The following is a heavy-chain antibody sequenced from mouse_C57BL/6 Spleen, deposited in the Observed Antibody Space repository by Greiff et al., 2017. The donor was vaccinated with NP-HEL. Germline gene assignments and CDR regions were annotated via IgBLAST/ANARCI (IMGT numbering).Heavy chain of an antibody. CDR3: ARADSRYAMDY. V-gene: IGHV3-1*01. CDR1: GYSITSGYD. Sequence: VQLQQSGPGMVKPSQSLSLTCTVTGYSITSGYDWHWIRHFPGNKLEWMGYISYSGGTNYNPSLKSRISITHDTSKNHFFLKLNSVTTEDTATYYCARADSRYAMDYWGQGTSVTVSS. J-gene: IGHJ4*01. CDR2: ISYSGGT.